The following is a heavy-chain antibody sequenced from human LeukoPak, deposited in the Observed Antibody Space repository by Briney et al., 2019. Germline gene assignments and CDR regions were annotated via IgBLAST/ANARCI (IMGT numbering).Heavy chain of an antibody. V-gene: IGHV3-7*01. CDR2: IKEDGSEE. Sequence: GGSLTLSCAASGFTFSSYWMSWVRQPPGKGLECVANIKEDGSEEYYVDSVKGRFSISRDNAKNSLYMQMNSLRAEDTAVYYCARDWLAGNPYHAFDLWGKGTMATVSS. CDR1: GFTFSSYW. J-gene: IGHJ3*01. D-gene: IGHD3-22*01. CDR3: ARDWLAGNPYHAFDL.